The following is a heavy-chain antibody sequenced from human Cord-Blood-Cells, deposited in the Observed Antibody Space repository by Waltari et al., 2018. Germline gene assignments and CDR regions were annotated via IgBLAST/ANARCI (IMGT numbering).Heavy chain of an antibody. V-gene: IGHV4-38-2*02. Sequence: QVQLQESGPGLVTPSETLSLTCAVPGYSISRAYYWGWLRQPPGKGLEWIGSIYHSGSTYYNPSLKSRVTISVDTSKNQFSLKLSSVTAADTAVYYCAREWFGELYYFDYWGQGTLVTVSS. CDR2: IYHSGST. J-gene: IGHJ4*02. CDR3: AREWFGELYYFDY. CDR1: GYSISRAYY. D-gene: IGHD3-10*01.